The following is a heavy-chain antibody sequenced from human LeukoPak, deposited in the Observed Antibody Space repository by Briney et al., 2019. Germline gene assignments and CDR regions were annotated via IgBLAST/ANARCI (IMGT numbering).Heavy chain of an antibody. V-gene: IGHV4-39*01. CDR3: SSHKGDTAMVTVLDWFDP. D-gene: IGHD5-18*01. J-gene: IGHJ5*02. CDR1: GGSISSSSYY. CDR2: IYYSGST. Sequence: SETLSLTCTVSGGSISSSSYYWGWIRQPPGKGLEWIGSIYYSGSTYYNPSLKSRVTISVDTSKNQFTLKLTSVTAADTAVYYWSSHKGDTAMVTVLDWFDPWGQGTLVTVSS.